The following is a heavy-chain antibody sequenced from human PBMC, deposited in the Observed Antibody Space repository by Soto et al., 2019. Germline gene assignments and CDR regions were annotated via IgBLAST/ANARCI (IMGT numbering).Heavy chain of an antibody. J-gene: IGHJ4*02. CDR2: IHYSGST. V-gene: IGHV4-59*02. CDR3: ARYSYGGFHFDY. D-gene: IGHD5-12*01. Sequence: SETLSLTCAVSGGSVSNYYWGWLRQPPGKGLEWIGYIHYSGSTNYNPSLKSRVTISVDTSKSQFSLKLTSVSAADTAVYYCARYSYGGFHFDYWGQGTLGTVSS. CDR1: GGSVSNYY.